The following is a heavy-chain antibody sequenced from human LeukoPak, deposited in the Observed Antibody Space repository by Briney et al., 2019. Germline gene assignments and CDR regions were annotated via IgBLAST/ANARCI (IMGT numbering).Heavy chain of an antibody. J-gene: IGHJ6*02. V-gene: IGHV3-23*01. CDR2: ISDSESST. Sequence: GGSLRLSCAASGFTFSSYAMTWVRQAPGKGLEWVSFISDSESSTNYVDSVKGRFTVSRDNSKNTLYLEMNSLRAEDTAVYYCARKGVRSSGSSPASYYYGMDVWGQGTTVTVSS. CDR1: GFTFSSYA. CDR3: ARKGVRSSGSSPASYYYGMDV. D-gene: IGHD3-10*01.